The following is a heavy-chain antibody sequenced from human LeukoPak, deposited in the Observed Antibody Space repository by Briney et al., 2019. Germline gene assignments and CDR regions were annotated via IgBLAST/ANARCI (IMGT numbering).Heavy chain of an antibody. Sequence: SSGTLSLTCTVSGGSISGYYWSWIRQPPGEGLEYIGYIYYSGSTNYNPSLKSRVTISVDTSKNQFSLKLSSVTAADAAVYYCARRAAPPNYGMDVWGQGTTVTVSS. CDR1: GGSISGYY. V-gene: IGHV4-59*08. CDR2: IYYSGST. D-gene: IGHD2-15*01. CDR3: ARRAAPPNYGMDV. J-gene: IGHJ6*02.